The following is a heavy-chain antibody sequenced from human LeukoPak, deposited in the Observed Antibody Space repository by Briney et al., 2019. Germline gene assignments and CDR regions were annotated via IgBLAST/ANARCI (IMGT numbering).Heavy chain of an antibody. D-gene: IGHD3-22*01. CDR3: AEDFGYDSSGYYLHYFDY. J-gene: IGHJ4*02. CDR1: GFTFNSYV. CDR2: ISGGGGST. V-gene: IGHV3-23*01. Sequence: GGSLRLSCEGSGFTFNSYVMSWVRQAPGKGPEWVSAISGGGGSTYYADSVKGRFTISRDNSKNTLYLQMNSLRAEDTAVYYCAEDFGYDSSGYYLHYFDYWGQGTLVTVSS.